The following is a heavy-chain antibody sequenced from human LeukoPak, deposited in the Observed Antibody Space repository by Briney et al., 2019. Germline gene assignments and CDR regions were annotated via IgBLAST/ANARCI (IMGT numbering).Heavy chain of an antibody. V-gene: IGHV1-8*01. CDR2: MNPNSGNT. D-gene: IGHD3-10*01. CDR3: ARLADYYYGSGSYYDGGGWFDP. Sequence: GASVKVSCKASGYTFTRYDINWVRQATGQGLEWMGWMNPNSGNTGYAQKFQGRDTMTRNTSISTDYMELSSLRSEDTAVYYCARLADYYYGSGSYYDGGGWFDPWGQGTLVTVSS. CDR1: GYTFTRYD. J-gene: IGHJ5*02.